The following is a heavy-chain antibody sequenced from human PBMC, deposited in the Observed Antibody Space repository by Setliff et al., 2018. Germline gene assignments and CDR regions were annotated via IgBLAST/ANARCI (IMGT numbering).Heavy chain of an antibody. CDR3: AKVGSTWPEHFPH. J-gene: IGHJ1*01. CDR2: IKSESDGGAP. V-gene: IGHV3-15*01. Sequence: PGGSLRLSCAASGFTINNAWLSWVRQAPGKGLEWVGRIKSESDGGAPDYGAPVKGRFTISRDDSKNTLYLQMDSLNPEDTAIYYCAKVGSTWPEHFPHWGQGTLVTVSS. CDR1: GFTINNAW. D-gene: IGHD6-13*01.